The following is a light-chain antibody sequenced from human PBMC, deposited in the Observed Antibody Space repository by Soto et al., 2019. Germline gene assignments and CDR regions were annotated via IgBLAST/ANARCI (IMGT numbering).Light chain of an antibody. CDR1: QSISSS. V-gene: IGKV3-11*01. CDR3: QQGSAWPYT. Sequence: EIELTQSPSSLSASPGDRVTLSCRASQSISSSLAWYQQKPGQAPGLLVYAASRRDTGIPARFSGSGSGTDFTLTISSLEPEDSAIYYCQQGSAWPYTFGQGTKLDIK. J-gene: IGKJ2*01. CDR2: AAS.